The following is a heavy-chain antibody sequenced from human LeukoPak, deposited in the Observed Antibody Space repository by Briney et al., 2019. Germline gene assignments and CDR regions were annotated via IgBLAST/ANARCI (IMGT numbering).Heavy chain of an antibody. D-gene: IGHD3-16*01. Sequence: VASVKVSCKASGGTFSSYAISWVRQAPGQGLEWMGGIIPIFGTANFAQKFQGRVTITTDESTSTAYMELSSLRSEDTAVYYCARGEMITFGGVFDYWGQGTLVTVSS. CDR2: IIPIFGTA. J-gene: IGHJ4*02. CDR1: GGTFSSYA. CDR3: ARGEMITFGGVFDY. V-gene: IGHV1-69*05.